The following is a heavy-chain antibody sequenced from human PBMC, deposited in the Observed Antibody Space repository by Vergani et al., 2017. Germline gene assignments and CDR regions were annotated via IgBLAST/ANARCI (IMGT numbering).Heavy chain of an antibody. J-gene: IGHJ5*02. V-gene: IGHV4-38-2*01. CDR2: VHRNGNT. Sequence: QVDLQESGPGLVKSSETLSLNCAVSGYSVGSGYYWGWIRQPPGRGLEWIGCVHRNGNTYYTSSLRSRATTPRDTSKDHFSLRLTSVTAADTAVYYCARGETRSDWFDPWGQGTLVTVSS. D-gene: IGHD1-26*01. CDR3: ARGETRSDWFDP. CDR1: GYSVGSGYY.